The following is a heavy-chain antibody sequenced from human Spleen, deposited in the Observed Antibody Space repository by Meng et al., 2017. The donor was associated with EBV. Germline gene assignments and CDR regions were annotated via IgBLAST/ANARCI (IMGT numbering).Heavy chain of an antibody. Sequence: QVQLQGSGPALVRPAGTLSLTCAVSGDSISSRNWWIWVRQPPGKGLEWIGEVYHAGNINYNPSLESRVTISIDKSKNQFSLNLTSVTAADTAVYYCATYRGHYYFDFWGQGTLVTVSS. V-gene: IGHV4-4*02. J-gene: IGHJ4*02. CDR1: GDSISSRNW. CDR2: VYHAGNI. CDR3: ATYRGHYYFDF. D-gene: IGHD3-16*02.